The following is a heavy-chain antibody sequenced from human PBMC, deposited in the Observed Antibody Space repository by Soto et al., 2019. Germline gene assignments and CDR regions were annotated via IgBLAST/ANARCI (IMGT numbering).Heavy chain of an antibody. CDR1: GGTFSSYA. CDR3: ASQSYNTPYYFDY. V-gene: IGHV1-69*13. Sequence: SVKVSCKASGGTFSSYAISWVRQAPGQGLEWMGGIIPIFGTANYAQKFQGRVTITADESTSTAYMELSSLRSEDTAVYYCASQSYNTPYYFDYWGQGTLVTVSS. J-gene: IGHJ4*02. D-gene: IGHD1-26*01. CDR2: IIPIFGTA.